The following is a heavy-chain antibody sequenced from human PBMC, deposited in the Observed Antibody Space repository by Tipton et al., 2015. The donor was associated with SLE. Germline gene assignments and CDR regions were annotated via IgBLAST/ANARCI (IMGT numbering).Heavy chain of an antibody. CDR1: GFTFSSYA. CDR2: IYSSGST. Sequence: LRLSCATSGFTFSSYALSWVRRAPGKGLEWIGYIYSSGSTNYNPSLQSRVTISVDTSENQFSLKLSSVSAADTAVYYCARDKYCTGGSCFDWYFDVWGRGTLVTVSS. J-gene: IGHJ2*01. V-gene: IGHV4-4*08. CDR3: ARDKYCTGGSCFDWYFDV. D-gene: IGHD2-15*01.